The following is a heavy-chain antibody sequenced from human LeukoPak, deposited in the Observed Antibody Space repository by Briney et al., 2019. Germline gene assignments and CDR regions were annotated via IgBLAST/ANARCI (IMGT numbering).Heavy chain of an antibody. CDR1: GGSISSSNW. D-gene: IGHD3-10*01. Sequence: PSETLSLTCAVSGGSISSSNWWSWVRQPPGKGLEWIGEIYHSGSTNYNPSLKSRVTISVDTSKNQFSLKLSSVTAADTAVYYCARRTGIPRGAFDIWGQGTMVTVSS. V-gene: IGHV4-4*02. CDR3: ARRTGIPRGAFDI. J-gene: IGHJ3*02. CDR2: IYHSGST.